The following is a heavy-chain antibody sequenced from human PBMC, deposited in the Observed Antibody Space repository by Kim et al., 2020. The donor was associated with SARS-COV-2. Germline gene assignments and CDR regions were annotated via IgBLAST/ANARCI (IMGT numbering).Heavy chain of an antibody. CDR3: ARDMDAPRLWNYYYGMDV. J-gene: IGHJ6*02. CDR2: ISYDGSNK. Sequence: GGSLRLSCAASGFTFSSYAMHWVRQAPGKGLEWVAVISYDGSNKYYADSVKGRFTISRDNSKNTLYLQMNSLRAEDTAVYYCARDMDAPRLWNYYYGMDVWGQGTTVTVSS. CDR1: GFTFSSYA. V-gene: IGHV3-30*04. D-gene: IGHD3-3*01.